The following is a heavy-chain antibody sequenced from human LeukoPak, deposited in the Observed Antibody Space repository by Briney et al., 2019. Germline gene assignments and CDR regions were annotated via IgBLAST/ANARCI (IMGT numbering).Heavy chain of an antibody. D-gene: IGHD5-18*01. CDR2: IIPIFGTA. Sequence: GASVKVSCKASGGTFSSYAISWVRQAPGQELEWMGGIIPIFGTANYAQKFQGRVTITTDESTSTAYMELSSLRSEDTAVYYCARGVQLWDHYYYYYYMDVWGKGTTVTVSS. J-gene: IGHJ6*03. CDR1: GGTFSSYA. CDR3: ARGVQLWDHYYYYYYMDV. V-gene: IGHV1-69*05.